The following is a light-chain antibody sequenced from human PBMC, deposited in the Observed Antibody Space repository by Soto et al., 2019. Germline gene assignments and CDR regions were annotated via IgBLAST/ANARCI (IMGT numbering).Light chain of an antibody. CDR3: SSYTTSSSYV. CDR1: SSDVGGYIY. CDR2: DVT. J-gene: IGLJ1*01. Sequence: QSALTQPASVSGSPGQSITISCTGTSSDVGGYIYVSWYQQHPGKAPKLVIYDVTSRPSGVSYRFSGSKSGNTASLTISGLQAVDEADYYCSSYTTSSSYVFGTGTKVTVL. V-gene: IGLV2-14*01.